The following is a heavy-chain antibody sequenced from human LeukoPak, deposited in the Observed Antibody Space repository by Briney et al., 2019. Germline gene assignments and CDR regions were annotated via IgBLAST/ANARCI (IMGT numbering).Heavy chain of an antibody. CDR3: ARGRPRCSSTSCLNWFDP. D-gene: IGHD2-2*01. Sequence: GVSVKVSCKASGYTFTSYDINWVRQATGQGLEWMGWMNPNSGNTGYAQKFQGRVTITRNTSISTAYMELSSLRSEDTAVYYCARGRPRCSSTSCLNWFDPWGQGTLVTVSS. V-gene: IGHV1-8*03. J-gene: IGHJ5*02. CDR1: GYTFTSYD. CDR2: MNPNSGNT.